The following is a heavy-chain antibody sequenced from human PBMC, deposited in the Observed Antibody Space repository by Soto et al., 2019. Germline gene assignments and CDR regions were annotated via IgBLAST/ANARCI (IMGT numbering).Heavy chain of an antibody. V-gene: IGHV3-23*01. CDR2: IVGSGGST. J-gene: IGHJ4*02. CDR3: EPSALVY. D-gene: IGHD1-26*01. Sequence: EVQLLESGGGLVQPGGSLRLSCAASGFTFISYAMSWVRQAPGKGLEWVSTIVGSGGSTYYTDSVKGRFTISRDNSKNTLYLQMNSLRAEDTAIYYCEPSALVYWGQGTLVTVSS. CDR1: GFTFISYA.